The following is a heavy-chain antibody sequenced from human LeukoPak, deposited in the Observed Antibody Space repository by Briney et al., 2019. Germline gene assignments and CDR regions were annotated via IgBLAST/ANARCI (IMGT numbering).Heavy chain of an antibody. J-gene: IGHJ4*02. Sequence: PSETLSLTCAVYGGSFSGYYWSWIRQPPGKGLEWIGEINHSGSTNYNPSLKSRVTISVDTSKNQFSLKPSSVTAADTAVYYCASRATVTIDYWGQGTLVTVSS. CDR2: INHSGST. D-gene: IGHD4-17*01. CDR1: GGSFSGYY. V-gene: IGHV4-34*01. CDR3: ASRATVTIDY.